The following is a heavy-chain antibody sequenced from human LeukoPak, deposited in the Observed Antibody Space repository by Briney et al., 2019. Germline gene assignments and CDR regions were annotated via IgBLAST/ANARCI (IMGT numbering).Heavy chain of an antibody. CDR3: AREGTSGWAF. CDR1: GGSISSFY. V-gene: IGHV4-59*01. D-gene: IGHD6-19*01. CDR2: IYSSGST. J-gene: IGHJ4*02. Sequence: MPSETLSLTCTASGGSISSFYWSWIRQPPGKGLEWIGYIYSSGSTKYNPSLKSRVTMSVDTSKNQFSLKVNSVTAADTAVYFCAREGTSGWAFWGQGALVTVSS.